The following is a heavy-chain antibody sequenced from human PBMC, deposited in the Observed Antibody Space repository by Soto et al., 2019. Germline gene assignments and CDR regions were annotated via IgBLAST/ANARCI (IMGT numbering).Heavy chain of an antibody. Sequence: GESLKISCAASGFTFSDYYMSWIRQAPGKGLEWVSYISSSSSYTNYAHSVKGRFTISRDNAKNSLYLQMNSLGAEDTAVYYCATGGLRVDYGGQGPLATVPP. CDR3: ATGGLRVDY. D-gene: IGHD3-16*01. V-gene: IGHV3-11*06. CDR1: GFTFSDYY. J-gene: IGHJ4*02. CDR2: ISSSSSYT.